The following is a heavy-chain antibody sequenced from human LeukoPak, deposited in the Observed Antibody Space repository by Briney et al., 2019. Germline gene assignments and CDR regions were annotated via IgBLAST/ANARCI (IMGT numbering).Heavy chain of an antibody. V-gene: IGHV3-72*01. CDR1: GFTFSDHY. CDR3: AGAHATLKYFDY. J-gene: IGHJ4*02. CDR2: TTDKANNYTT. D-gene: IGHD2-2*01. Sequence: GGSLRLSCATSGFTFSDHYIDWVRQAPGNGLEWVGRTTDKANNYTTEYAASVKGRFTISRYDSKKSLYLQMNSLKTEDTAVYYCAGAHATLKYFDYWGQGVLVTVSS.